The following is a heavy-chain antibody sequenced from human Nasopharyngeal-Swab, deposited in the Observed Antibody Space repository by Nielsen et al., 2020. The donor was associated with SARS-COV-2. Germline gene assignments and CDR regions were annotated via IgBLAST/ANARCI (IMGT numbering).Heavy chain of an antibody. Sequence: SETLSLTCAIYGGSFSGYYWSWIRQPPGKGLEWIGEINHSGSTNYNPSLKSRVTISVDTSKNQFTLKLSSVTAADTAVYNYARELRDFDWSYYYYYMDVWGKGTTVTVSS. CDR3: ARELRDFDWSYYYYYMDV. CDR1: GGSFSGYY. J-gene: IGHJ6*03. D-gene: IGHD3-9*01. CDR2: INHSGST. V-gene: IGHV4-34*01.